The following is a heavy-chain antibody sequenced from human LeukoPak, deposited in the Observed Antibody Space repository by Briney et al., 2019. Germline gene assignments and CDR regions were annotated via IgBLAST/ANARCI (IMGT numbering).Heavy chain of an antibody. D-gene: IGHD6-13*01. CDR2: IWYDGSLK. CDR1: AFPFSNHG. J-gene: IGHJ6*02. Sequence: PGGSLRLSCSASAFPFSNHGMHWVRQAPGKGLEWVAVIWYDGSLKYYADSVKGRFTVSRDNSKNTVYLQMNSLRDEDTAVYYCARGSFSSLPGPHHGMDVWGQGTTATVFS. V-gene: IGHV3-33*01. CDR3: ARGSFSSLPGPHHGMDV.